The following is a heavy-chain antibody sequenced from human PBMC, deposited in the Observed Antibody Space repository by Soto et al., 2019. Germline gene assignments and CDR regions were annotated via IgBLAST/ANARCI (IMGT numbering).Heavy chain of an antibody. Sequence: SVKVSCKASGGTFSSYAISWVRQAPGQGLEWMGGIIPIFGTANYAQKFQGRVTITADESTSTAYMELSSLRSEDTAVYYCARDRVPSYCGYAIPYIYYCGQGTLVTVSS. V-gene: IGHV1-69*13. CDR3: ARDRVPSYCGYAIPYIYY. D-gene: IGHD5-12*01. J-gene: IGHJ4*02. CDR2: IIPIFGTA. CDR1: GGTFSSYA.